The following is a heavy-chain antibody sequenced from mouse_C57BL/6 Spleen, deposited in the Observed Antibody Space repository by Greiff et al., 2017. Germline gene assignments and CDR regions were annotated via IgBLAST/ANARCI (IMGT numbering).Heavy chain of an antibody. J-gene: IGHJ2*01. CDR1: GYTFTSYW. Sequence: VQLQQPGAELVKPGASVKLSCKASGYTFTSYWMQWVKQRPGQGLEWIGEIDPSDSYTNYNQKFKGKATLTVDTSSSTAYMQLSSLTSEDSAVYYCATKKGRQLRLLDYWGQGTTLTVSS. V-gene: IGHV1-50*01. D-gene: IGHD3-2*02. CDR3: ATKKGRQLRLLDY. CDR2: IDPSDSYT.